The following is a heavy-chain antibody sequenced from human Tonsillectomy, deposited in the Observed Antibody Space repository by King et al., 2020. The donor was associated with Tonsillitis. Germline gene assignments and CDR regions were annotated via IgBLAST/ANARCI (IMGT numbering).Heavy chain of an antibody. CDR2: IYYSGST. V-gene: IGHV4-39*01. Sequence: QLQESGPGLVKPSETLSLTCTVSGGSISSSSYYWGWIRQPPGKGLEWIGSIYYSGSTYYNPSLKSRVTISVDTSKNQFSLKLSSVTAADTAVYYCARLGSGGSCDYWGQGTLVTVSS. J-gene: IGHJ4*02. D-gene: IGHD2-15*01. CDR1: GGSISSSSYY. CDR3: ARLGSGGSCDY.